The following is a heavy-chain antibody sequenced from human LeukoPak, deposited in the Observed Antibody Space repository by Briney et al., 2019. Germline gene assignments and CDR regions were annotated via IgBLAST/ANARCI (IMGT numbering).Heavy chain of an antibody. V-gene: IGHV4-39*07. Sequence: SETLSLTCTVSGGSISSSSYYWSWIRQPPGKGLEWIGEINHSGSTNYNPSLKSRVTISLDTSKNQFSLKLSSVTAADTAMYYCATLPVAGVVVVAATRYTPWGQGTLVTVSS. CDR1: GGSISSSSYY. CDR2: INHSGST. D-gene: IGHD2-15*01. J-gene: IGHJ5*02. CDR3: ATLPVAGVVVVAATRYTP.